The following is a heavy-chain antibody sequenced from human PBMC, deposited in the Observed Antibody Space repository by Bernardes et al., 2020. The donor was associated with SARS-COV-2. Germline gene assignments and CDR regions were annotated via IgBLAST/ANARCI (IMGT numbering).Heavy chain of an antibody. CDR2: IYSGGNT. D-gene: IGHD3-16*01. Sequence: GGSLRLSCAASGFTVSSNYMSWVRQAPGKGLEWVSVIYSGGNTYYAGSVKGRFTISRDNSKNTLYLQMNSLRAEDTAVYYCARDGGNFYYGMDVWGQGTTVTVSS. CDR3: ARDGGNFYYGMDV. J-gene: IGHJ6*02. CDR1: GFTVSSNY. V-gene: IGHV3-66*02.